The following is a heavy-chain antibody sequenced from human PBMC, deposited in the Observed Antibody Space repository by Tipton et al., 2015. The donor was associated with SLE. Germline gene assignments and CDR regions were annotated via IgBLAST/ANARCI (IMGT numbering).Heavy chain of an antibody. CDR1: GFTFSDYY. CDR3: ARGYYYGSGYYYMDV. D-gene: IGHD3-10*01. CDR2: ISSSGSTI. Sequence: SLRLSCAASGFTFSDYYMSWIRQAPGKGLEWVSYISSSGSTIYYADSVKGRFTISRHNSKNTLFLQVNSLRAEDTAVYYCARGYYYGSGYYYMDVWGKGTTVTVSS. J-gene: IGHJ6*03. V-gene: IGHV3-11*01.